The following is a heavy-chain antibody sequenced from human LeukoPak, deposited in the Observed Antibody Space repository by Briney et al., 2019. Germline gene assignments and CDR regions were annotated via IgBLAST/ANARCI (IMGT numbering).Heavy chain of an antibody. CDR3: ARAGYCSGASCYVSLGTRYNWFDP. V-gene: IGHV4-34*01. CDR2: INHSGST. D-gene: IGHD2-15*01. CDR1: GGSFSAYY. J-gene: IGHJ5*02. Sequence: SETLSLTCAVYGGSFSAYYWSWIRQPPGKGLEWIGEINHSGSTNYNPSLKSRVAISVDTSKNQFSLKLSSVTAADTAVYYCARAGYCSGASCYVSLGTRYNWFDPWGQGTLVTVSS.